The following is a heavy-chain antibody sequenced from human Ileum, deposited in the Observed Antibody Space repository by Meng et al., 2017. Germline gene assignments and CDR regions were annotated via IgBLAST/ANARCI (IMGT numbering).Heavy chain of an antibody. CDR2: VYYSGAR. J-gene: IGHJ4*02. CDR3: ATNNGRDVYSFDY. D-gene: IGHD1/OR15-1a*01. CDR1: GGSFSSYY. V-gene: IGHV4-59*01. Sequence: GSLRLFCTVPGGSFSSYYWSWLRQSPGKGLEWIAYVYYSGARHYSPSLKSRVTISLDTSKNQVSLRLTSVTAADTAVYYCATNNGRDVYSFDYWGQGTVVTVSS.